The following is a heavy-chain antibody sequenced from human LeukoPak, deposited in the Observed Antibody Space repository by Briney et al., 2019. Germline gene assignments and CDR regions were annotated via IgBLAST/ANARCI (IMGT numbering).Heavy chain of an antibody. V-gene: IGHV3-33*08. CDR1: GFTFSSYA. J-gene: IGHJ4*02. CDR3: ARDRFGYGGNSDY. Sequence: GGSVRLSCAASGFTFSSYAMHWVRQAPGKGLEWVAVIWYDGSNKYYADSVKGRFTISRDNSKNTLYLQMNSLRAEDTAVYYCARDRFGYGGNSDYWGQGTPVTVSS. CDR2: IWYDGSNK. D-gene: IGHD4-23*01.